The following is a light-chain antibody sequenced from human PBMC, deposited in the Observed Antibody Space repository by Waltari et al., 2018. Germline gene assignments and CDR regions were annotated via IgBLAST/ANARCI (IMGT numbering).Light chain of an antibody. Sequence: EIVMTKSPATLYVSPGDRADLSCRASHSVSSNLACYQQKPGQAPMLRIYGASTRATGIPARFSGSVSGTEFTLTIISMQSEDFAVYSCQQYNNWPPWGFCQVSKLEIK. CDR3: QQYNNWPPWG. V-gene: IGKV3-15*01. CDR2: GAS. CDR1: HSVSSN. J-gene: IGKJ1*01.